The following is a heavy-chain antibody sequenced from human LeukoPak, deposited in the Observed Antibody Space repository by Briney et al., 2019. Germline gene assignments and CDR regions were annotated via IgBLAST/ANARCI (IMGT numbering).Heavy chain of an antibody. Sequence: PSETLSLTCAVYGGSFSGYYWSRIRQPPGKGLEWIGEINHSGSTNYNPSLKSRVTISVDTSKNQFSLKVTSVTAADTAVYYCARRTGRQQLPSPYYYYMDVWGKGTTVTISS. J-gene: IGHJ6*03. D-gene: IGHD6-13*01. CDR2: INHSGST. CDR3: ARRTGRQQLPSPYYYYMDV. CDR1: GGSFSGYY. V-gene: IGHV4-34*01.